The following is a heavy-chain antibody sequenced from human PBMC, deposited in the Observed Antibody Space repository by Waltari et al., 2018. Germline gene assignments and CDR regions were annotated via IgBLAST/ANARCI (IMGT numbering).Heavy chain of an antibody. CDR1: GYTFTHFY. J-gene: IGHJ4*02. CDR2: IHPNSGDT. Sequence: QVQLVQSGAEVKKPGASVKVSCETSGYTFTHFYIHWVRQAPGQGLEWMGWIHPNSGDTNYAQKFQGWVTMTRDTSISTAFMELTSDDTAVYFCARGAAGHADYWGQGTLVTVSS. D-gene: IGHD3-10*01. CDR3: ARGAAGHADY. V-gene: IGHV1-2*04.